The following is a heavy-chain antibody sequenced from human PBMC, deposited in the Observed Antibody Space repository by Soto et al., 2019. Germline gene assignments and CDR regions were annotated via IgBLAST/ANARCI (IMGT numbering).Heavy chain of an antibody. CDR2: INHSGGS. J-gene: IGHJ6*03. CDR3: ARGGTGHMDV. CDR1: GGSFSDYY. V-gene: IGHV4-34*01. Sequence: QVQLQQWGAGLLKPSETLSLTCAVYGGSFSDYYWSGIRQPPGRGLEWIGEINHSGGSNYNPTLKSRVTTSVDPSENQFSLRLSSVTAADTAVYYCARGGTGHMDVWGKGITVTVSS.